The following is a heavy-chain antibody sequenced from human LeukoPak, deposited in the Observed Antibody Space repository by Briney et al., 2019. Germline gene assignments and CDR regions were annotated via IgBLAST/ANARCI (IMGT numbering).Heavy chain of an antibody. D-gene: IGHD3-3*01. CDR1: GGSFSGYY. CDR2: INHSGST. V-gene: IGHV4-34*01. J-gene: IGHJ4*02. CDR3: ARLWYYDFWSGYYTGPEEFDY. Sequence: PSETLSLTCAVYGGSFSGYYWSWIRQPPGKGLEWIGEINHSGSTNYNPSLKSRVTISVDTSKNRFSLKLSSVTAADTAVYYCARLWYYDFWSGYYTGPEEFDYWGQGTLVTVSS.